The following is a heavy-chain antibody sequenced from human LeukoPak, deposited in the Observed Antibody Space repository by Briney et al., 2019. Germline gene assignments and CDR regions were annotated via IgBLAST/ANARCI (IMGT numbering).Heavy chain of an antibody. CDR2: ISAYNGNT. CDR3: ARDGDDYYDSSGYSGDKDI. V-gene: IGHV1-18*01. Sequence: GASVKVSCKASGYTFTIYGISWVRQAPGQGLEWMGWISAYNGNTNYAQKLQGRVTMTTDTSTSTAFMELRSLRSDDTAVYYCARDGDDYYDSSGYSGDKDIWGQGTMVTVSS. J-gene: IGHJ3*02. CDR1: GYTFTIYG. D-gene: IGHD3-22*01.